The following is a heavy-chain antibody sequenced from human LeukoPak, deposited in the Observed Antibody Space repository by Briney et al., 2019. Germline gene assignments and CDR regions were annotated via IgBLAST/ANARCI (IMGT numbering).Heavy chain of an antibody. CDR3: AKAYYGDYGNWFDP. CDR2: ISGSGGST. D-gene: IGHD4-17*01. Sequence: GGSLRLSCAASGFTFSSYAMSWVRQALGKGLEWVSAISGSGGSTYYADSVKGRFTISRDNSKNTLYLQMNSLRAEDTAVYYCAKAYYGDYGNWFDPWGQGTLVTVSS. V-gene: IGHV3-23*01. CDR1: GFTFSSYA. J-gene: IGHJ5*02.